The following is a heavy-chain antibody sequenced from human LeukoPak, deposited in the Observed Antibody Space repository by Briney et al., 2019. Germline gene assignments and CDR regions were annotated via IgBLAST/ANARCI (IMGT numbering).Heavy chain of an antibody. V-gene: IGHV1-46*01. CDR2: INPSGGST. D-gene: IGHD3-22*01. CDR1: GYNLISYY. CDR3: ARERSPTYYYDSSGYN. Sequence: ASVKVSCKASGYNLISYYMHWVRQAPGQGLEWMGIINPSGGSTSYAQKFQGRVTITADKSTSTAYMELSSLRSEDTAVYYCARERSPTYYYDSSGYNWGQGTLVTVSS. J-gene: IGHJ4*02.